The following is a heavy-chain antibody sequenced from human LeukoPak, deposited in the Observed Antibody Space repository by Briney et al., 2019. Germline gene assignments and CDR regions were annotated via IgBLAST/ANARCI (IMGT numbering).Heavy chain of an antibody. CDR2: IYYSGST. CDR1: GGSISSYY. CDR3: ARARIAAAGTPHYYYYMDV. J-gene: IGHJ6*03. V-gene: IGHV4-59*01. D-gene: IGHD6-13*01. Sequence: SETLSLTCTVSGGSISSYYSSWIRQPPGKGLEWIGYIYYSGSTNYNPSLKSRVTISVDTSKNQFSLKLSSVTAADTAVYYCARARIAAAGTPHYYYYMDVWGKGTTVTVSS.